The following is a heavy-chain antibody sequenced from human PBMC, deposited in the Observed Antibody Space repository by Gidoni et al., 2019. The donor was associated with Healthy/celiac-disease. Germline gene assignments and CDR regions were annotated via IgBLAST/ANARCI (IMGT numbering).Heavy chain of an antibody. Sequence: EVQLVESGGGLVQPGGSLRLSCAASGFTFSSYSMNWVRQAPGKGLEWVSYISSSSSTIYYADSVKGRFTISRDNAKNSLYLQMNSLRDEDTAVYYCARDGVGATLSWYFDLWGRGTLVTVSS. CDR2: ISSSSSTI. CDR3: ARDGVGATLSWYFDL. J-gene: IGHJ2*01. D-gene: IGHD1-26*01. CDR1: GFTFSSYS. V-gene: IGHV3-48*02.